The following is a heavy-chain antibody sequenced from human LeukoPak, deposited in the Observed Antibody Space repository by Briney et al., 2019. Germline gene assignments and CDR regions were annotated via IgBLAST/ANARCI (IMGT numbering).Heavy chain of an antibody. Sequence: PGGSLRLSCAASGFNVSSNYMTWIRQAPGKGLEWVSLIYGADAAYYAESVRGRFMISRDNLKNTLFLQMNSLRVEDTAVYYCVTSTGQQFIPYDYWGQGTHVTVPS. J-gene: IGHJ4*02. CDR1: GFNVSSNY. D-gene: IGHD6-13*01. CDR2: IYGADAA. CDR3: VTSTGQQFIPYDY. V-gene: IGHV3-66*02.